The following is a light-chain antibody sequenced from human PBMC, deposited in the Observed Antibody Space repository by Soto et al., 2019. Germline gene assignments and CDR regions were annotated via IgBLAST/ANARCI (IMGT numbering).Light chain of an antibody. CDR3: HNYNSAPLT. CDR1: QDISNS. Sequence: DIQMTQSPSSLSASVGDRITITCRASQDISNSLAWYQQKPGKVPKFLIFAASTLQSGVPFRFSGSGSGTDFALTISGLQPEDVATYYCHNYNSAPLTFGQGTKVEIK. CDR2: AAS. V-gene: IGKV1-27*01. J-gene: IGKJ1*01.